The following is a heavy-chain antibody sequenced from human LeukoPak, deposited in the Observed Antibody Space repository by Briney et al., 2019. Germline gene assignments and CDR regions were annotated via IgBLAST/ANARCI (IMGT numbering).Heavy chain of an antibody. V-gene: IGHV1-69*13. J-gene: IGHJ4*02. CDR1: GGTFSNYG. CDR3: ARWAGTCTIASCYTPLDY. Sequence: ASVKVSCKAPGGTFSNYGFSWVRQAPEQGLEWMEGIVPVFGTVSYAQKFQDRVTITADDFTTTAYMELSSLRSEDTAVYYCARWAGTCTIASCYTPLDYWGQGTLVTVST. D-gene: IGHD2-2*02. CDR2: IVPVFGTV.